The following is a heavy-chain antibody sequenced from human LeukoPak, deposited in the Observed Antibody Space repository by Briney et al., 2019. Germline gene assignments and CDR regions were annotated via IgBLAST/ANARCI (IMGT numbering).Heavy chain of an antibody. V-gene: IGHV3-11*01. J-gene: IGHJ4*02. CDR3: ASRYGSGSYYPFDY. Sequence: KPGRSLRLSCAASGFTFSDYYMSWIRQAPGKGLEWVSYISSSGSTIYYADSVKGRFTISRDNAKNSLYLQMNSLRAEDTAVYYCASRYGSGSYYPFDYWGQGTLVTVSS. D-gene: IGHD3-10*01. CDR2: ISSSGSTI. CDR1: GFTFSDYY.